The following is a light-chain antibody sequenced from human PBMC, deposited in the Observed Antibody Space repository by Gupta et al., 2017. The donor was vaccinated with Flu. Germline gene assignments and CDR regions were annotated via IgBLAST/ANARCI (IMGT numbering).Light chain of an antibody. CDR3: QQYLQLPRT. V-gene: IGKV4-1*01. CDR2: LAS. Sequence: DVVMTQSPDSLAVSLGERATINCKSSQSVLYSLDNQNYLAWYQQRPGQPPKLLIYLASTRESGVPDRFSGSGSGTDFSLTISGLQAEDVAVYYCQQYLQLPRTFGQGTTVEIK. J-gene: IGKJ1*01. CDR1: QSVLYSLDNQNY.